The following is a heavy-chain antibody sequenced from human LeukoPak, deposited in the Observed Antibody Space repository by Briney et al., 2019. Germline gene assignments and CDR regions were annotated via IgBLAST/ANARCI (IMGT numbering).Heavy chain of an antibody. J-gene: IGHJ4*02. CDR2: IRYDGSNK. Sequence: GGSLRLSCAASGFTFSSYGMHWVRQAPGKGLEWVAFIRYDGSNKYYADSVKGRFTISRDNSKNTLYLQMNSLRAEDTAVYYCAKGNHEQQLVPSCDYWGQGTLVTVSS. D-gene: IGHD6-13*01. CDR1: GFTFSSYG. V-gene: IGHV3-30*02. CDR3: AKGNHEQQLVPSCDY.